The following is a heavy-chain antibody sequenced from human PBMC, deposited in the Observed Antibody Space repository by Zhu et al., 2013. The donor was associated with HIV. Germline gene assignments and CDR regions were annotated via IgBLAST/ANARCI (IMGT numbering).Heavy chain of an antibody. Sequence: QVQLVQSGAEVKKPGASVKVSCKASGYTFTGYYMHWVRQAPGQGLEWMGWINPNSGGTNYAQKFQGRVTMTRDTSISTAYMELSRLRSDDTAVYYCARDQRLLSGSPGFDYWGQGTLVTVSS. D-gene: IGHD1-26*01. CDR2: INPNSGGT. CDR1: GYTFTGYY. CDR3: ARDQRLLSGSPGFDY. V-gene: IGHV1-2*02. J-gene: IGHJ4*02.